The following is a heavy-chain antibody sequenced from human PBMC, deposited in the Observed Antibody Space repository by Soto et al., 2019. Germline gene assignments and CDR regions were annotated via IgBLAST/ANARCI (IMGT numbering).Heavy chain of an antibody. J-gene: IGHJ6*02. CDR2: ISYDGNNK. Sequence: PGGSLRLSCAASGFTFSSYAMHWVRQAPGKGLEWVAVISYDGNNKYYADSVKGRFTISRDNSKNTLYLQMNSLRAEDTAVYYCARARDSSSSGYYYYSGMDVWGQGTTVTVSS. D-gene: IGHD6-6*01. CDR3: ARARDSSSSGYYYYSGMDV. CDR1: GFTFSSYA. V-gene: IGHV3-30-3*01.